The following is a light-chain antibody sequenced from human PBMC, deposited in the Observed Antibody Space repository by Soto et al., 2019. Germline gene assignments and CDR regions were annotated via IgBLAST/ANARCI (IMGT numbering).Light chain of an antibody. Sequence: DIVMTQSPDSLAVSLGERATINCKSGQSVLYSSKNKNYLAWYQQKPGQAPKLLIYWASTRESGVPDRFSGSGSGTDFTLTISSLQAEDAAVYYCQQYYRSSWTFGQGTKVEIK. J-gene: IGKJ1*01. V-gene: IGKV4-1*01. CDR2: WAS. CDR1: QSVLYSSKNKNY. CDR3: QQYYRSSWT.